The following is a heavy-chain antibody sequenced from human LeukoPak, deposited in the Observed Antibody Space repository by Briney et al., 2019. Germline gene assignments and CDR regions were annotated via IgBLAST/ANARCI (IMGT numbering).Heavy chain of an antibody. V-gene: IGHV4-59*08. D-gene: IGHD3/OR15-3a*01. Sequence: PSETLSLTCTVSGGSISTYYWSWIRQPPGKGLEWIGYINYTGSTYYNPSLKSRVTISVDTSKNQFSLKLSSVTAADTAVYYCARQTGSGLFILPGGQGTLVTVSS. J-gene: IGHJ4*02. CDR3: ARQTGSGLFILP. CDR1: GGSISTYY. CDR2: INYTGST.